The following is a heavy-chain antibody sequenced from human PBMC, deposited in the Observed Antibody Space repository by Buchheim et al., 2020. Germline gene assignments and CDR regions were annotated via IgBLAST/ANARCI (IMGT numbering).Heavy chain of an antibody. Sequence: EVQLLESGGGLVQPGGSLRLSCAASGFTFSSYAMSWVRQAPGKGLEWVSAITGSGGSKYYADSVKGRFTISRDNSKNTLYLQMNSLRAEETAVYYCAKDPRQPGITGTTADYWGQGTL. CDR3: AKDPRQPGITGTTADY. V-gene: IGHV3-23*01. J-gene: IGHJ4*02. CDR2: ITGSGGSK. D-gene: IGHD1-7*01. CDR1: GFTFSSYA.